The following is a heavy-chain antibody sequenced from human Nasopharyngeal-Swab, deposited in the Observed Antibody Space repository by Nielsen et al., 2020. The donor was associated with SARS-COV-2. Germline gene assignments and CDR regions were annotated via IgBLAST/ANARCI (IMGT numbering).Heavy chain of an antibody. Sequence: SATLSLTCTVSAGSISSGVYYWTWIRQPPGKGLAWIGYIYYSGSTCYNPSLKSRVTISVDTSKNQFSLKLSYVTAADTAVYYCARGFEAAAGLDYWGQGTLVTVSS. V-gene: IGHV4-30-4*01. CDR3: ARGFEAAAGLDY. CDR1: AGSISSGVYY. D-gene: IGHD6-13*01. J-gene: IGHJ4*02. CDR2: IYYSGST.